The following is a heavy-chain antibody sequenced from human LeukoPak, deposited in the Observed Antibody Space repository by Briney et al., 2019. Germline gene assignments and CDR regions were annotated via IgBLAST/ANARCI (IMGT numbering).Heavy chain of an antibody. Sequence: PGGSLRLSCAASGFTFGDYAMSWVRQAPGKGLEWVSAISGSGGSTYYADSVKGRFTISRDNSKNTLYLQMNSLRAEDTAVYYCAKSGLKAYSYFDYWGQGTLVTVSS. J-gene: IGHJ4*02. CDR2: ISGSGGST. V-gene: IGHV3-23*01. D-gene: IGHD3-10*01. CDR1: GFTFGDYA. CDR3: AKSGLKAYSYFDY.